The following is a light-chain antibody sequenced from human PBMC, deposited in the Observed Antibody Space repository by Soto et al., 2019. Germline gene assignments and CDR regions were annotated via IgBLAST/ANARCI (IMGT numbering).Light chain of an antibody. CDR3: MLYMGGGLVV. CDR1: SGLVCTTYY. V-gene: IGLV8-61*01. CDR2: STN. J-gene: IGLJ2*01. Sequence: QTVVTQEPSFSVSPGGTVTLTCGLTSGLVCTTYYPSWYQQTPGQAPRTLIYSTNIRSSGVPDRFSGSILGNKAALTITGAQADDESDYHCMLYMGGGLVVFGGGTKLTVL.